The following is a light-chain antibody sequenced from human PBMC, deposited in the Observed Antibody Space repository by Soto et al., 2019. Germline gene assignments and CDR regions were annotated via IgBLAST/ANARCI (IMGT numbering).Light chain of an antibody. J-gene: IGKJ5*01. V-gene: IGKV1-5*03. CDR1: QSVSSW. Sequence: DIQMTQSPSTLSASVGDRVIITCRASQSVSSWLAWYQHKPGKAPKLLIYKASRLESGGPSRFSGGGSGTEFTRTINSLQPDDFATYYCQQHRSYPVTFGQGTRLESK. CDR2: KAS. CDR3: QQHRSYPVT.